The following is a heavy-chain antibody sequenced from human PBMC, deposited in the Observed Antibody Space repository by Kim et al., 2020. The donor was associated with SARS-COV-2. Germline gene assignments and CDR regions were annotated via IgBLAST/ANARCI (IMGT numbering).Heavy chain of an antibody. CDR1: GYTFTAYY. CDR3: ARLDGSGTSF. D-gene: IGHD3-10*01. Sequence: ASVKVSCKASGYTFTAYYLHWVRQAPGQGLEWMGRINPNPNTGGTDYAQNFQGRVTMTGDTSISTAYMALSRLRSDDTAIYYCARLDGSGTSFWGQGTLVTVSS. J-gene: IGHJ1*01. V-gene: IGHV1-2*06. CDR2: INPNPNTGGT.